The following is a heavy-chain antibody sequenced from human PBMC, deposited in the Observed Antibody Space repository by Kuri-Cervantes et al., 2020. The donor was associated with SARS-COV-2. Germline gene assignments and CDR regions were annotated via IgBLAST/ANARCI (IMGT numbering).Heavy chain of an antibody. CDR1: GFTFSSYA. V-gene: IGHV3-23*01. Sequence: GESLKISCAASGFTFSSYAMTWVRQAPGKGLEWVSAISGSGGSTYYADSVKGRFTISRDNSKNTLYLQMNSLRAEDTAVYYCASERSPKHCSSTSCYVIWGQGTLVTVSS. D-gene: IGHD2-2*01. CDR3: ASERSPKHCSSTSCYVI. J-gene: IGHJ4*02. CDR2: ISGSGGST.